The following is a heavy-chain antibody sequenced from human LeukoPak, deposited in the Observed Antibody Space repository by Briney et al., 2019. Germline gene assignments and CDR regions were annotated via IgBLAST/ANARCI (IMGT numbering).Heavy chain of an antibody. J-gene: IGHJ3*02. Sequence: SETLSLTCAVYGGSFSGYYWSWIRQPPGKGLEWIGKINHSGSTNYNPSLKSRVAISVDTSKNQFSLKLRSVTAADTAVYYCAIGVAAAGMPSRAFDIWGQGTMVTVSS. CDR2: INHSGST. CDR3: AIGVAAAGMPSRAFDI. D-gene: IGHD6-13*01. V-gene: IGHV4-34*01. CDR1: GGSFSGYY.